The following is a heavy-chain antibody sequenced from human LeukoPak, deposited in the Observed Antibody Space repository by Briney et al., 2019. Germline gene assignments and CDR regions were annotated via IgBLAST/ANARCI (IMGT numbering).Heavy chain of an antibody. J-gene: IGHJ4*02. V-gene: IGHV4-30-2*01. CDR3: ARGFYGSGSQFDY. D-gene: IGHD3-10*01. Sequence: SETLSLTCAVFGGSISRGDYPWSWIRQPPGRGLGWFGYIFHTGQTSYNPSPKSRVTISVDMSKNQLSLKLSSMTAADTAGYYCARGFYGSGSQFDYWGQGTLVTVSS. CDR1: GGSISRGDYP. CDR2: IFHTGQT.